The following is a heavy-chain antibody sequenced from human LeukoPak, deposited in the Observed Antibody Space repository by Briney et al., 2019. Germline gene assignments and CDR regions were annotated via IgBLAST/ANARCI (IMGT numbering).Heavy chain of an antibody. J-gene: IGHJ4*02. CDR3: ARGGPGNFDY. Sequence: PSETLSLTCTVSGGSISSYYWSWIRRPAGKGLEWIGRIYTSGSTNYNPSLKSRVTMSVDTSKNQFSLKVRSVTAADTAVHYCARGGPGNFDYWGQGTLVTVSS. D-gene: IGHD2-2*01. CDR2: IYTSGST. CDR1: GGSISSYY. V-gene: IGHV4-4*07.